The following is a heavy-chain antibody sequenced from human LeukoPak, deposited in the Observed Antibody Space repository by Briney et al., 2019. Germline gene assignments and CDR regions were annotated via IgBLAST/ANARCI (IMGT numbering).Heavy chain of an antibody. Sequence: GGSLRLSCVASGFTFSSSEMNWVRQAPGKGLEWVSYISSSGGTIYYADSVKGRFTISRDNAKNSLYLQMNSLRAEDTAVYYCARDLVLYCGGDCSRPPYWGQGTLVTVSS. CDR3: ARDLVLYCGGDCSRPPY. J-gene: IGHJ4*02. CDR2: ISSSGGTI. CDR1: GFTFSSSE. V-gene: IGHV3-48*03. D-gene: IGHD2-21*02.